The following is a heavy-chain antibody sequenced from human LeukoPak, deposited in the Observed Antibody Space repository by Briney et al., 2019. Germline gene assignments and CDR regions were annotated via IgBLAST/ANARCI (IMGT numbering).Heavy chain of an antibody. D-gene: IGHD5-12*01. CDR1: GGSISSNNW. CDR3: ARDSATTLGSYYYGLDV. V-gene: IGHV4-4*02. CDR2: IYHSGNT. J-gene: IGHJ6*02. Sequence: PSETLSLTCSVSGGSISSNNWWTWVRQPPGKGLERIGEIYHSGNTNYNPSLKSRVTISVDKSNNHFSLKMNSVTAADTAVYYCARDSATTLGSYYYGLDVWGQGTTVTVSS.